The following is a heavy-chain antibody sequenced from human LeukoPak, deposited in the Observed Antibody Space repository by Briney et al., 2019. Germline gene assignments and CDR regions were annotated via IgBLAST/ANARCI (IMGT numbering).Heavy chain of an antibody. V-gene: IGHV1-58*02. J-gene: IGHJ4*02. CDR3: AAAVDFWSGYWLDY. D-gene: IGHD3-3*01. CDR2: IVVGSGNT. CDR1: GFTFTSSA. Sequence: SMKVSCKASGFTFTSSAMQWVRQARGQRLEWIGWIVVGSGNTNYAQKFQERVTITRDMSTSTAYMELSSLRSEDTAVYYCAAAVDFWSGYWLDYWGQGTLVTVSS.